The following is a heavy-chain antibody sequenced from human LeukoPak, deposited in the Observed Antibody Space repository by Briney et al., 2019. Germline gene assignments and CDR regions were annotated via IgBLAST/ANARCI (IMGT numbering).Heavy chain of an antibody. CDR2: INPNNGAT. Sequence: ASVKVSCRASGYTLTGYYIHWVRQAPGQGLEWLGWINPNNGATDFAQKFQDRVTMARDTSINTAYMELSRLNSDDTAVYFCARKSDFDSHFDYWGHGTLVTVSS. V-gene: IGHV1-2*02. CDR3: ARKSDFDSHFDY. J-gene: IGHJ4*01. CDR1: GYTLTGYY. D-gene: IGHD2-21*02.